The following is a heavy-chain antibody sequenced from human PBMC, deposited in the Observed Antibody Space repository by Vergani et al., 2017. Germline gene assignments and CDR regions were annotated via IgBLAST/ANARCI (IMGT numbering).Heavy chain of an antibody. CDR2: INHSGST. D-gene: IGHD3-3*01. CDR1: GGSFSGYY. CDR3: ARAITIFGVVSYYYYYMDV. J-gene: IGHJ6*03. V-gene: IGHV4-34*01. Sequence: QVQLQQWGAGLLKPSETLSLTCAVYGGSFSGYYWSWIRQPPGKGLEWIGEINHSGSTNYNPSLKSRVTISVDTSKNQFSLKLSSVTAADTAVYYCARAITIFGVVSYYYYYMDVWGKGP.